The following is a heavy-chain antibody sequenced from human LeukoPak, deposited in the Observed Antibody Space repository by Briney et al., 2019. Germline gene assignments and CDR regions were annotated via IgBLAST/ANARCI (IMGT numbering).Heavy chain of an antibody. Sequence: PGGSLRLSCAASGFTFDDYAMHWVRQAPGKGLEWVSGISWNSGSIGYADSVKGRFTISRDNAKNSLYLQMNSLRAEDTALYYCAKAPGGYYDSSGLYYFDYWGQGTLVTVSS. CDR1: GFTFDDYA. CDR3: AKAPGGYYDSSGLYYFDY. J-gene: IGHJ4*02. CDR2: ISWNSGSI. D-gene: IGHD3-22*01. V-gene: IGHV3-9*01.